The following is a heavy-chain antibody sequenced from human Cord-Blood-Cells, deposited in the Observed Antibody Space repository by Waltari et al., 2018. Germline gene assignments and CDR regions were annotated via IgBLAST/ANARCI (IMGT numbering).Heavy chain of an antibody. CDR1: GYTLAGYY. CDR3: AREKLRAARRPRHDAFDI. J-gene: IGHJ3*02. D-gene: IGHD6-6*01. Sequence: QVQPVQSGAEGKKPWAPVKVSCKASGYTLAGYYMHCVRPAPGQALAWMGWINPNSGGTNYAQKFQGRVTMTRDTSISTAYMELSRLRSDDTAVYYWAREKLRAARRPRHDAFDIWGQGTMVTVSS. CDR2: INPNSGGT. V-gene: IGHV1-2*02.